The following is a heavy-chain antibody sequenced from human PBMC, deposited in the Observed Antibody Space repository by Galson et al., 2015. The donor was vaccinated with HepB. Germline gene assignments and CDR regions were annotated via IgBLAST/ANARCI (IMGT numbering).Heavy chain of an antibody. J-gene: IGHJ6*02. V-gene: IGHV5-51*03. CDR2: IYPGDSDT. D-gene: IGHD3-10*01. Sequence: QSGAEVKNPGESLKLSCKASGYSFTTYWIAWVRQTPGKGLEWMGIIYPGDSDTRYSPSFRGQVTISADKATNTAVLQWSSLKASDTATYYCVRRDTMIRGGHGMDVWGQGTTVIVSS. CDR3: VRRDTMIRGGHGMDV. CDR1: GYSFTTYW.